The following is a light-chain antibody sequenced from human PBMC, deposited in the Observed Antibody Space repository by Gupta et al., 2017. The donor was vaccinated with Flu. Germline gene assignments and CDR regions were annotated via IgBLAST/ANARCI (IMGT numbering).Light chain of an antibody. Sequence: QSALTQPRSVSGSPGQSVTISCTGANRDVDNFNYVSWYQQHPGEAPKLMIFDVNKRPSGVPDRFSGSKSGDTASLTISGLQAEDEADYYCCSYAGRFTSVFGGGTKLTVL. J-gene: IGLJ2*01. V-gene: IGLV2-11*01. CDR3: CSYAGRFTSV. CDR1: NRDVDNFNY. CDR2: DVN.